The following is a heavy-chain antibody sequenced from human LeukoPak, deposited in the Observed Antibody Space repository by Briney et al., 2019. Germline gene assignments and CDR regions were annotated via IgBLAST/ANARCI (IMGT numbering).Heavy chain of an antibody. Sequence: PSETLSLTCTVSGGSISIYYWSWIRQPAGKGLEWIGRIYTSGSTNYNPSLKSRVTMSVDTSKNQFSLKLSSVAAADTAVYYCAREARSSFYMDVWGKGTTVTVSS. D-gene: IGHD2-15*01. CDR2: IYTSGST. CDR1: GGSISIYY. CDR3: AREARSSFYMDV. V-gene: IGHV4-4*07. J-gene: IGHJ6*03.